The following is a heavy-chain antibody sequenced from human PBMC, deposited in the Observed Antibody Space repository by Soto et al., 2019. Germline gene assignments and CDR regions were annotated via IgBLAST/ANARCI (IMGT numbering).Heavy chain of an antibody. CDR1: GFTFSSYG. J-gene: IGHJ6*02. CDR3: AREYSSSWWGYYYYGMDV. CDR2: IWYDGSNK. D-gene: IGHD6-13*01. Sequence: GGSLRLSCAASGFTFSSYGMHWVRQAPGTGLEWVAVIWYDGSNKYYADSVKGRFTISRDNSKNTLYLQMNSLRAEDTAVYYCAREYSSSWWGYYYYGMDVWGQGTTVTVSS. V-gene: IGHV3-33*01.